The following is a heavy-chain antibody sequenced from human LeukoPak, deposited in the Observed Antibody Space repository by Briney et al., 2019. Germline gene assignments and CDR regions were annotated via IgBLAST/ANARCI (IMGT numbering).Heavy chain of an antibody. J-gene: IGHJ4*02. V-gene: IGHV3-23*01. CDR1: GFTFSAYA. Sequence: GGSLRLSCAASGFTFSAYAMTWVRQAPGKGLEWVSAISDSGGRTYYADSVKGRFTISGDNSKNRLYLQMNSLRGDDTAVYYCATSRFFWGQGDLVTVSS. CDR3: ATSRFF. CDR2: ISDSGGRT. D-gene: IGHD3-10*01.